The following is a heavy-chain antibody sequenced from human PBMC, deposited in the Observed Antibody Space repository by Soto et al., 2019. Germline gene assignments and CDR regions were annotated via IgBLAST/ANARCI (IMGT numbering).Heavy chain of an antibody. Sequence: GESLKISCKGSGYSFTTYWSGWVRQLPGQGLEWLGVMFPGDSDTRYSPSFQGQVTMSADPSTNSAYLEWSSLKAADSAMYYCARVPDSSLGTMDVWGQGTTVTVSS. CDR2: MFPGDSDT. J-gene: IGHJ6*02. CDR3: ARVPDSSLGTMDV. D-gene: IGHD6-19*01. CDR1: GYSFTTYW. V-gene: IGHV5-51*01.